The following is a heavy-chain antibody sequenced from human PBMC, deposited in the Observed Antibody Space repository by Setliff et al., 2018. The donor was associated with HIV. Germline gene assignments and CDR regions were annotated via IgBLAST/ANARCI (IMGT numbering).Heavy chain of an antibody. CDR3: ARGKTWLRFLDY. Sequence: ASVKVSCKASGYTFNNYGISWMRQAPGQGLEWMGWINTHSGYTNYAQNVQGRVTVTMDTSTSTAYMELRSLKSDDTAVYYCARGKTWLRFLDYWGQGTLVTV. V-gene: IGHV1-18*01. D-gene: IGHD5-12*01. J-gene: IGHJ4*02. CDR2: INTHSGYT. CDR1: GYTFNNYG.